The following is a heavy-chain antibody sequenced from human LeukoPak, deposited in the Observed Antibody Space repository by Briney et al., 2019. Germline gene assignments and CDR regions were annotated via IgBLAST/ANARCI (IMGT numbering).Heavy chain of an antibody. Sequence: PSETLSLTCSVSGGSISSSSSYWGWIRQPPGKGLEWIGSIYYSGSSFDNPALKSRVTISVDTSKNQFSLKLSSVTAADTAVYYCARVTGRYIFDYWGQGTPVTVSS. CDR1: GGSISSSSSY. CDR2: IYYSGSS. D-gene: IGHD3-16*02. CDR3: ARVTGRYIFDY. J-gene: IGHJ4*02. V-gene: IGHV4-39*07.